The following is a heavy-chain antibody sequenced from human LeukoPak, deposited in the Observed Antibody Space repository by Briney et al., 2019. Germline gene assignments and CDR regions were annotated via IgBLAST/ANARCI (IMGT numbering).Heavy chain of an antibody. CDR3: ARAVVGETLDY. D-gene: IGHD1-26*01. J-gene: IGHJ4*02. CDR2: IYYSGST. V-gene: IGHV4-39*01. CDR1: GGSISSSSYY. Sequence: SETLSLTCTVSGGSISSSSYYWGWIRQPPGKGLEWIGSIYYSGSTYYNPSLKSRVTISVDTSKNQFSLKLSSVTAADTAVYYCARAVVGETLDYWGQGTLVTVSS.